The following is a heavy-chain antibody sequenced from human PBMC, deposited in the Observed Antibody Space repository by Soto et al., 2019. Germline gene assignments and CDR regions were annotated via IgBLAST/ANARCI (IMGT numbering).Heavy chain of an antibody. V-gene: IGHV4-30-4*01. D-gene: IGHD6-6*01. CDR3: ARERPDGARLDP. CDR2: IYHSGNT. CDR1: GGSISSGDYY. J-gene: IGHJ5*02. Sequence: SETLSLTCTVSGGSISSGDYYWSWIRQPPGKGLEWIGYIYHSGNTYYNPSLKSRVTISVDTSKNQFSLKLSSVTATDTAVYYCARERPDGARLDPWGQGTLVTVSS.